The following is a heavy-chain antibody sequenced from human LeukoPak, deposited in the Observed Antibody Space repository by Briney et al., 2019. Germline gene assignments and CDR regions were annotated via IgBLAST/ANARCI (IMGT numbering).Heavy chain of an antibody. CDR3: AKVAMYYYGSGSYSPYYFDY. CDR2: ISGSGGST. J-gene: IGHJ4*02. Sequence: AGGSLRLSCAASGFTFSSYAMSWVRQAPGKGLEWVSAISGSGGSTYYADSVKGRFTISRDNSKNTLYLQMNSLRAEDTAVYYCAKVAMYYYGSGSYSPYYFDYWGQGTLVTVSS. CDR1: GFTFSSYA. D-gene: IGHD3-10*01. V-gene: IGHV3-23*01.